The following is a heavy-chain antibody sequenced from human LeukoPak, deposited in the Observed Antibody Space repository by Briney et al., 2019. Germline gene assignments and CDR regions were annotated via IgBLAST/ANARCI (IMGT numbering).Heavy chain of an antibody. V-gene: IGHV4-59*08. CDR3: ARSSVYSYAPDGYFDL. Sequence: SETLSLTCTVSGGSISSYYWSWIRQPPGKGLEWIGYIYYSGSTNYNPSLKSRVTISVDTSKNQFSLKLSSVTAADTAVYYCARSSVYSYAPDGYFDLGGRGTLVTVSS. CDR2: IYYSGST. D-gene: IGHD3-22*01. J-gene: IGHJ2*01. CDR1: GGSISSYY.